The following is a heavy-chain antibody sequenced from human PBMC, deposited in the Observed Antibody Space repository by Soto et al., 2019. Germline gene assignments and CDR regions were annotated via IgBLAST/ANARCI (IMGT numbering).Heavy chain of an antibody. D-gene: IGHD6-19*01. CDR3: ATWLIQEHGFDV. J-gene: IGHJ3*01. CDR2: LYITDGT. Sequence: DVQVVESGGALIQPGGSLRLSCAASGFTVNGKKYMTWVRQAPGEGLEWVSALYITDGTYYAASVKGRFIVTIDNSRTKVDLQMTSLRAEDTAVNYCATWLIQEHGFDVWGPGTMVTVSS. V-gene: IGHV3-53*01. CDR1: GFTVNGKKY.